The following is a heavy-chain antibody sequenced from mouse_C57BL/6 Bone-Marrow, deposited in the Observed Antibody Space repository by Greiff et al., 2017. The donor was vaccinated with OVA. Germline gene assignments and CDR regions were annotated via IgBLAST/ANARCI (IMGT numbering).Heavy chain of an antibody. CDR1: GYTFTDYY. V-gene: IGHV1-19*01. J-gene: IGHJ3*01. D-gene: IGHD1-1*01. Sequence: VQLQQSGPVLVKPGASVKMSCKASGYTFTDYYMNWVKQSHGKSLEWIGVINPYNGGTSYNQKFKGKATLTVDKSSSTAYMELNSLTSEDSAVYYCARKDYGSRAWFAYWGQGTLVTVSA. CDR3: ARKDYGSRAWFAY. CDR2: INPYNGGT.